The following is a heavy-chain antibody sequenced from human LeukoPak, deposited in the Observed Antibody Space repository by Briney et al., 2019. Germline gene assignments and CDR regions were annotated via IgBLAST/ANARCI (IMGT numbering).Heavy chain of an antibody. J-gene: IGHJ5*02. CDR2: IIPIFGTA. CDR1: GGTFSSYA. V-gene: IGHV1-69*13. Sequence: GASVKVSCKASGGTFSSYAISWVRQAPGQGLEWMGGIIPIFGTANYAQKFQGRVTITADESTSTAYMELSSLRSEDTAVYYCARDRGEYYYGSGSYYHGNWFDPWGQGTLVTVSS. CDR3: ARDRGEYYYGSGSYYHGNWFDP. D-gene: IGHD3-10*01.